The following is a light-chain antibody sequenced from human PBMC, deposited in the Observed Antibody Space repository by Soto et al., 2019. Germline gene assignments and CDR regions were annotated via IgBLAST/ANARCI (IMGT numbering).Light chain of an antibody. CDR2: DAY. CDR3: QKYISAPLT. V-gene: IGKV3-11*01. Sequence: EVVLTQSPVTLSLSPGERATLSCRASQSFRGLLAWYQQKPGQAPRLLIYDAYNRATGIPPRFSGSGSETDFTLSISSLQPEDVATYYCQKYISAPLTFGGGTKVDIK. J-gene: IGKJ4*01. CDR1: QSFRGL.